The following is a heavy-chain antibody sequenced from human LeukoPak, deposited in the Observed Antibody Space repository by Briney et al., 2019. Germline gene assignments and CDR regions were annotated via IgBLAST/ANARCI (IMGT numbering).Heavy chain of an antibody. D-gene: IGHD3-22*01. CDR1: GFTFSSYE. J-gene: IGHJ4*02. CDR2: INQDGSVK. V-gene: IGHV3-7*01. Sequence: GGSLRLSCAASGFTFSSYEMSWFRQAPGKGLEWVANINQDGSVKYYVDSVKGRFTIARDNAQNSLYVQMNSLRAEDTAVYYCASLYDSTAYPRGPDYWGQGTLVTVSS. CDR3: ASLYDSTAYPRGPDY.